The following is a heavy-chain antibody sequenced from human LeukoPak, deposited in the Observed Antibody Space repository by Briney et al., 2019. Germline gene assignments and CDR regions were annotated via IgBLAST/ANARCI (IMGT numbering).Heavy chain of an antibody. D-gene: IGHD3-10*01. J-gene: IGHJ4*02. Sequence: PGGSLRLSCAASGFXFSTYAITWVRQAPGKGLEWVSSISGDGGYTYYADFVKGRFTISRDNSNNTLYLPMNSLRAEDTAVYYCAKGLDGSGSYSPLDYWGQGTLVTVSS. CDR2: ISGDGGYT. CDR1: GFXFSTYA. V-gene: IGHV3-23*01. CDR3: AKGLDGSGSYSPLDY.